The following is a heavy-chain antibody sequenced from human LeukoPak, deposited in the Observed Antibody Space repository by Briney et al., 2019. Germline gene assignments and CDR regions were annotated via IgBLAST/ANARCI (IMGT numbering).Heavy chain of an antibody. V-gene: IGHV3-74*01. D-gene: IGHD5-12*01. CDR3: SRVCQVATEYDAFDI. Sequence: PGGTLRLSCAASGFTPSSYWMPWVRQAPGKGLGWVSRIKSDGSTTSYADSVKGRFTVSRDNAKNTLYLQMNSLRAEDTVVYYCSRVCQVATEYDAFDIWGQGTMVTVSS. J-gene: IGHJ3*02. CDR2: IKSDGSTT. CDR1: GFTPSSYW.